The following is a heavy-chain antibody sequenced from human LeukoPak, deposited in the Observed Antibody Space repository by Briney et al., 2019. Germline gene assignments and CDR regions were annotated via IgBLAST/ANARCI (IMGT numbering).Heavy chain of an antibody. D-gene: IGHD6-13*01. CDR2: IRSKANSYAT. Sequence: GGSLRLSCAASGFTFSGSAMHWVRQASGKGLEWDGRIRSKANSYATAYAASVKGRFTISRDDSKNTAYLQMNSLKTEDTAVYYCTRPGYSSSWYDYYYYMDVWGKGTTVTVSS. J-gene: IGHJ6*03. V-gene: IGHV3-73*01. CDR3: TRPGYSSSWYDYYYYMDV. CDR1: GFTFSGSA.